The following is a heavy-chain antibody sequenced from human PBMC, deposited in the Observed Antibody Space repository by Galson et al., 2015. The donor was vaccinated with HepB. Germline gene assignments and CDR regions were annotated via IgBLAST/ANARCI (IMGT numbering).Heavy chain of an antibody. CDR2: IIPIFGTA. V-gene: IGHV1-69*06. CDR3: ARSNDFWSGYYYYGMDV. J-gene: IGHJ6*02. Sequence: SVKVSCKASGGTFSSYAISWVRQAPGQGLEWMGGIIPIFGTANYAQKFQGRVTITADKSTSTAYMELSSLRSEDTAVYYCARSNDFWSGYYYYGMDVWGQGTTVTVSS. D-gene: IGHD3-3*01. CDR1: GGTFSSYA.